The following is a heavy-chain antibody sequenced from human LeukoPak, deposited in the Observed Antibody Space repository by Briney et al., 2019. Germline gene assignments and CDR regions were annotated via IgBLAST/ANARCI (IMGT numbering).Heavy chain of an antibody. CDR3: ATVYTAWELLPGAFDI. D-gene: IGHD1-26*01. Sequence: ASVKVSRKFCVYTLTELSMHWVRQPPGKGLEWMGGFDHEDGETIYAQKFQGRDTRTEDTSTDTAYMELSRLRSEDTAAYYCATVYTAWELLPGAFDIWGQGTMVTV. J-gene: IGHJ3*02. CDR1: VYTLTELS. V-gene: IGHV1-24*01. CDR2: FDHEDGET.